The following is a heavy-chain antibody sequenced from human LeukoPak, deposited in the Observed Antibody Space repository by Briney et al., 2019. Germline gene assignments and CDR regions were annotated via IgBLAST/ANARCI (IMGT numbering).Heavy chain of an antibody. Sequence: SETLSLTCTVSGGSISSGDYYWSWIRQPPGKGLEWIGYIYYSGSTYYNPSLKSRVTISVDTSKNQFSLKLSSVTAADTAVYYCARVGYYDSTQNSGFDYWGQGTLVTVSP. V-gene: IGHV4-30-4*02. CDR2: IYYSGST. D-gene: IGHD3-3*01. CDR3: ARVGYYDSTQNSGFDY. J-gene: IGHJ4*02. CDR1: GGSISSGDYY.